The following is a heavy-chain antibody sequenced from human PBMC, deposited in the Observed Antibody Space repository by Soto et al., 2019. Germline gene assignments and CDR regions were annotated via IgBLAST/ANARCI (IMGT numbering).Heavy chain of an antibody. Sequence: SVKVSCKASGGTFSSYTISWVRQAPGQGLEWIGRIIPILGIANYAQKFKGRVTITADKSTSTAYMELSSQRSEDTAVYYCASETLFDILTGSYDTFDIWVQGTMVTVSS. CDR3: ASETLFDILTGSYDTFDI. J-gene: IGHJ3*02. V-gene: IGHV1-69*02. CDR2: IIPILGIA. D-gene: IGHD3-9*01. CDR1: GGTFSSYT.